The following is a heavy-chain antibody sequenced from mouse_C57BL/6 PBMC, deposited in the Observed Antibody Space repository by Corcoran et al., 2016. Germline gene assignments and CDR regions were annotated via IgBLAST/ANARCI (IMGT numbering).Heavy chain of an antibody. CDR1: GYTFTDYY. CDR3: ARRDYSSSYGWYFDV. V-gene: IGHV1-26*01. D-gene: IGHD1-1*01. CDR2: INPNNGGT. Sequence: EVQLQQSGPELVKPGASVKISCKASGYTFTDYYMNWVKQSHGKSLEWIGDINPNNGGTSYNQKFKGKATLTVDKSSSTAYMELRSLTSEDSAVYYCARRDYSSSYGWYFDVWGTGTTVTVSS. J-gene: IGHJ1*03.